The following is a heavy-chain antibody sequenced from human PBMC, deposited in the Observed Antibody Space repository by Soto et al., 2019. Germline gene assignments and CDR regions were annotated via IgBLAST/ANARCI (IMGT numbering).Heavy chain of an antibody. CDR1: GFTVSSNY. J-gene: IGHJ3*02. CDR3: ARDIVVVPAAMQQSEDAFDI. CDR2: IYSGGST. Sequence: GGSLRLSCAASGFTVSSNYMSWVRQAPGKGLEWVSVIYSGGSTYYADSVKGRFTISRDNSKNTLYLQMNSLRAEDTAVYYCARDIVVVPAAMQQSEDAFDIWGQGTMVTVSS. V-gene: IGHV3-66*01. D-gene: IGHD2-2*01.